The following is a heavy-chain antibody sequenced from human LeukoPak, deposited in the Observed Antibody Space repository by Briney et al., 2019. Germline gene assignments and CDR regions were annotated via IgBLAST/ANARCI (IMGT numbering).Heavy chain of an antibody. CDR3: ARGHYYDSSGYYYALSY. J-gene: IGHJ4*02. D-gene: IGHD3-22*01. CDR2: ISSSGSYI. V-gene: IGHV3-21*01. CDR1: GFSFSSYS. Sequence: GGTLRLSCAASGFSFSSYSMNWVRQAPGKGLEWVSSISSSGSYIYYADSVKGRFTISRDNAKNTLNLQMNSLRAEDTAVYYCARGHYYDSSGYYYALSYWGQGTLVTVSS.